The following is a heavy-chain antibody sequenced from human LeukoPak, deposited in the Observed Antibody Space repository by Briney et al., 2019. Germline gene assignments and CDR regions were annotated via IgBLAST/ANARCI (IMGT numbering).Heavy chain of an antibody. CDR2: INGDGSST. Sequence: PGGSLRLSCVASGFSLSGYWMHWVRQAPGKGLVWVSRINGDGSSTTYADSVKGRFTISRDNAKNTLYLQMNSLRAEDTAVYYCAKGGTTVVDYWGQGTLVTVSS. D-gene: IGHD4-23*01. V-gene: IGHV3-74*03. J-gene: IGHJ4*02. CDR3: AKGGTTVVDY. CDR1: GFSLSGYW.